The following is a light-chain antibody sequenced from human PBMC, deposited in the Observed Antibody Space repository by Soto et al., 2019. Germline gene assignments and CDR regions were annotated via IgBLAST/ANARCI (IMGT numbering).Light chain of an antibody. CDR2: DAS. V-gene: IGKV3-11*01. Sequence: EIVLTQSPATLSLSPGERATLSCRASQSVSSYLVWFQQKPGQAPRLLIYDASTRASGIPARFSGSGSGTDFPLTISSLEPEDFAVYYCQQRVDWPLTFGGGTKVEIK. CDR1: QSVSSY. CDR3: QQRVDWPLT. J-gene: IGKJ4*01.